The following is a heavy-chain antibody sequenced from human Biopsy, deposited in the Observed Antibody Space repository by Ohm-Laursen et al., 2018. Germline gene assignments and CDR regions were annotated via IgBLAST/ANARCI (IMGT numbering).Heavy chain of an antibody. Sequence: ASVKVSCKASGYTFTSYDITWVQQASGQGPEWIGWLNPVSGNSNFGQKFRGRVTVTSDTSIGTAYMELSGLTSDDTATYYCGRAVRNQLLTDPWGQGTLVTVTS. CDR1: GYTFTSYD. CDR2: LNPVSGNS. D-gene: IGHD1-7*01. J-gene: IGHJ5*02. V-gene: IGHV1-8*01. CDR3: GRAVRNQLLTDP.